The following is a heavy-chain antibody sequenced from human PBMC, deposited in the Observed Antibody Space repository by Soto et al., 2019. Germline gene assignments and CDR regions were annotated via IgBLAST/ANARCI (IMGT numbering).Heavy chain of an antibody. Sequence: QVQLQESGPGLVKPSQTLSLTCTVSGASTSSGDHYWSWIRQPPGKGLEWIGYIYYSGSTYYNPSLKSRVTISIDTSQIQFYLMLSSVTATETAVYYCARDRDSLGIEAGMEVWGKGTMVTVSS. D-gene: IGHD3-22*01. CDR3: ARDRDSLGIEAGMEV. J-gene: IGHJ6*04. CDR1: GASTSSGDHY. CDR2: IYYSGST. V-gene: IGHV4-30-4*01.